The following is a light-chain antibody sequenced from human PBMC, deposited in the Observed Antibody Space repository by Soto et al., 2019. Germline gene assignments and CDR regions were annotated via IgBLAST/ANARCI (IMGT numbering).Light chain of an antibody. CDR3: QQRSNWPRALT. J-gene: IGKJ4*01. CDR1: QCVSSY. V-gene: IGKV3-11*01. CDR2: DAS. Sequence: EIVFTQYPATLSLSPGERATLSCRASQCVSSYLAWYQQKPGQAPRLLIYDASNRATGIPARFSGSGSGTDFTLTISSLEPEDFVVYYCQQRSNWPRALTLGGGTKVEIK.